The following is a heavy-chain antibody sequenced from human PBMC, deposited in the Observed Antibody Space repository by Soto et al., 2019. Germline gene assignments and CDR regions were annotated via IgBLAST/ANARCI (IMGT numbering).Heavy chain of an antibody. CDR3: ASITTTVTTSPGDMDV. D-gene: IGHD4-17*01. J-gene: IGHJ6*02. Sequence: XESLALTCAVSGGSVSSRNGWSWFRQPPGKGLEWIGEIYHSGSTNYNPSLKSRVTISVDKSKNQFSLKLSSVTAADTAVYYCASITTTVTTSPGDMDVWGQGTTVTVSS. V-gene: IGHV4-4*02. CDR2: IYHSGST. CDR1: GGSVSSRNG.